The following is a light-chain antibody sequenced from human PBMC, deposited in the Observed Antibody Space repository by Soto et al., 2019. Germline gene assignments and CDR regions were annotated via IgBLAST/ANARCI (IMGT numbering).Light chain of an antibody. CDR3: ATWDDSLSGHVV. Sequence: QSVLTQPPSASGTPGQRVTISCSGGATNIGGNHVYWYQQFPGVAPRLLIYRNNQRPSGVPDRISGSKSGTSASLAISGLRSEDEADYYCATWDDSLSGHVVFGGGTKLTVL. J-gene: IGLJ2*01. V-gene: IGLV1-47*01. CDR1: ATNIGGNH. CDR2: RNN.